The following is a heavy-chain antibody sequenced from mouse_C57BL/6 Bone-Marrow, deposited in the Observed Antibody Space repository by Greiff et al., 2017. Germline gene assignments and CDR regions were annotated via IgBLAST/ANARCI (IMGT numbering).Heavy chain of an antibody. CDR3: ARSPFYYGSSYGFAY. Sequence: QVQLQQPGAELVRPGTSVKVSCKASGYAFTNYLIEWVKQRPGQGLEWIGVINPGSGGTNYNEKFKGKATLTADKSSSTAYMQLSSLTSEDSAVYFCARSPFYYGSSYGFAYWGQGTLVTVSA. V-gene: IGHV1-54*01. CDR2: INPGSGGT. D-gene: IGHD1-1*01. CDR1: GYAFTNYL. J-gene: IGHJ3*01.